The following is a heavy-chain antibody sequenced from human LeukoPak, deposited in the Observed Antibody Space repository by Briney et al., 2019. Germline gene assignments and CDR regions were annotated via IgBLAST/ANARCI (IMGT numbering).Heavy chain of an antibody. J-gene: IGHJ4*02. Sequence: PSETLSLTCTVSGDSISHYYWTWIRQPPGKGLEWIGYIYNSGNTNYHPSLKSRVTISLDTSNNQFSLKLSSVTAADTAVYYCAREKMVGGTCYFDQWGRGSLVTVSS. D-gene: IGHD1-26*01. V-gene: IGHV4-59*01. CDR2: IYNSGNT. CDR1: GDSISHYY. CDR3: AREKMVGGTCYFDQ.